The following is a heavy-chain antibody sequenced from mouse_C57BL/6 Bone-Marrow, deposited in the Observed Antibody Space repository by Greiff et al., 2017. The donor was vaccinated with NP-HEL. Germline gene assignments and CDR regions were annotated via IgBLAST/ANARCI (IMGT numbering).Heavy chain of an antibody. CDR2: ISSGGSYT. J-gene: IGHJ2*01. V-gene: IGHV5-6*02. CDR1: GFTFSSYG. Sequence: DVKLVESGGDLVKPGGSLKLSCAASGFTFSSYGMSWVRQTPDKRLEWVATISSGGSYTYYPDSVKGRFTISRDNAKNTLYLQMSSLKSEDTAMYYCARRGGNYYFDYWGQGTTLTVSS. CDR3: ARRGGNYYFDY. D-gene: IGHD2-1*01.